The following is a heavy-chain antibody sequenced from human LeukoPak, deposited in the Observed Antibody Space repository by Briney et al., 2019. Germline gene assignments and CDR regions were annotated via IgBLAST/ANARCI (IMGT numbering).Heavy chain of an antibody. Sequence: PGGSLRLSCAASGFTFRNYWMSWVRQAPGTGLEWVANIKQDGSDRNYVTSVRGRFTIPRDNAESSLYLQMNSLRAEDTAVYYCVRNLAVAGTCFDSWGQGTLVTVSS. J-gene: IGHJ4*02. CDR2: IKQDGSDR. CDR3: VRNLAVAGTCFDS. CDR1: GFTFRNYW. V-gene: IGHV3-7*03. D-gene: IGHD6-19*01.